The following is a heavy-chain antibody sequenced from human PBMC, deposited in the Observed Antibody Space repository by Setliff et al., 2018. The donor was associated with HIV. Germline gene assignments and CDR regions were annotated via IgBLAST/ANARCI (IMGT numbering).Heavy chain of an antibody. J-gene: IGHJ5*02. CDR2: IYNSAST. CDR3: ARHSPSDP. V-gene: IGHV4-59*08. CDR1: GDSISTDY. Sequence: SETLSLTCTVSGDSISTDYWTWIRQPPGKGLEWIGYIYNSASTSYNPSLKSRVTISVDTSKNQFSLKLSSVTAADTAVYYCARHSPSDPWGQGTLVTVSS.